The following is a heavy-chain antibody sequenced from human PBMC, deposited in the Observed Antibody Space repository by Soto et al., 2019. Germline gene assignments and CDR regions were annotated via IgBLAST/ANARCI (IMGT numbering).Heavy chain of an antibody. D-gene: IGHD3-16*02. J-gene: IGHJ4*02. CDR3: ARVAGYDYIWGSYRFFDY. CDR2: INHSGST. CDR1: GGSFSGYY. Sequence: ASETLSLTCAVYGGSFSGYYWSWIRQPPGKGLEWIGEINHSGSTNYNPSLKSRVTISVDTSKNQFSLKLSSVTAADTAVYYCARVAGYDYIWGSYRFFDYWGQGTLVTVSS. V-gene: IGHV4-34*01.